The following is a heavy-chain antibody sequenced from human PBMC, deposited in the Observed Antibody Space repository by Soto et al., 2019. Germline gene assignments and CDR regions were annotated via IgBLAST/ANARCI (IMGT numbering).Heavy chain of an antibody. CDR1: GFSFTNFA. CDR2: IGASGDIT. J-gene: IGHJ4*02. CDR3: AKDDFTDRGDDYFDY. Sequence: GGSLSLSCAASGFSFTNFAMSWFRQAPGKGLEWVAGIGASGDITWYADSVKGRLSISRDNSKNTLYLQLNSLRFEDTAVYYCAKDDFTDRGDDYFDYWGPGTLVTVSS. D-gene: IGHD2-21*02. V-gene: IGHV3-23*01.